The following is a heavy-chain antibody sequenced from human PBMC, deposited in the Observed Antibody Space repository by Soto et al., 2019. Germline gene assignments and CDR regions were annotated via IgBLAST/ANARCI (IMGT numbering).Heavy chain of an antibody. D-gene: IGHD6-19*01. CDR3: ARDKSPYSSGWHNRHFDY. CDR2: LSYDGSNK. CDR1: GFTFSSYA. Sequence: QVQLVESGGGVVQPGRSLRLSCAASGFTFSSYAMHWVRQAPGKGLEWVAVLSYDGSNKYYADSVKGRFTISRDNSKNTLYLQMNSLGAEDTAGYSCARDKSPYSSGWHNRHFDYWGQGTLVTVSS. V-gene: IGHV3-30-3*01. J-gene: IGHJ4*02.